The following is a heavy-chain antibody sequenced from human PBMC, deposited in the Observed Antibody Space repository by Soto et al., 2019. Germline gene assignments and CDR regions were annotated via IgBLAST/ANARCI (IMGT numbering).Heavy chain of an antibody. CDR1: GFTFSNYG. Sequence: QVQLVESGGGVVQPVGSLRLSCAASGFTFSNYGMHWVRQAPGKGLEWVAVISYDGSNKYYADSVKGRFTISRDNSKNTLYLQMNSLTTEDTAVYYCARDWVWFGAHPIDYWGQGTLVTVSS. CDR3: ARDWVWFGAHPIDY. CDR2: ISYDGSNK. V-gene: IGHV3-30*03. D-gene: IGHD3-10*01. J-gene: IGHJ4*02.